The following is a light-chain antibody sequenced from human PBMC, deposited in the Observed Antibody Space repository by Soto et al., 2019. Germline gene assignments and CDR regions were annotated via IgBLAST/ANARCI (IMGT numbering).Light chain of an antibody. CDR2: EVS. V-gene: IGLV2-8*01. Sequence: QSVLTQPPSASGSPGQSVTISCTGTSSDVGYYNYVSWYQQYPGKAPKLLIYEVSKRPSGVPDRFSGSKSGNTASLTVSGLQAADEADYYCTSYAGTDVHYVFGTGNRSPS. J-gene: IGLJ1*01. CDR3: TSYAGTDVHYV. CDR1: SSDVGYYNY.